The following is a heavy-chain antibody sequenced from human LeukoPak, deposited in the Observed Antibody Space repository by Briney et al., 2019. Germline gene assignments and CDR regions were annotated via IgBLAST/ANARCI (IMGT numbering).Heavy chain of an antibody. Sequence: XXGGTFSSYAISWVRQAPGQGLEWMGGIIPIFGTANYAQKFQGRVTITADKSTSTAYMELSSLRAEDTAVYYCAXXXXXXXXXYXYXXXDVWGKGTXVTVSS. CDR2: IIPIFGTA. CDR1: GGTFSSYA. CDR3: AXXXXXXXXXYXYXXXDV. V-gene: IGHV1-69*06. J-gene: IGHJ6*03.